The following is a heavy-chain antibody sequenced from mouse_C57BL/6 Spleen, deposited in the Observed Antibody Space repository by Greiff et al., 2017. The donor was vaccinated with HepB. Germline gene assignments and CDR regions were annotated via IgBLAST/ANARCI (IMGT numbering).Heavy chain of an antibody. CDR2: ISGGGGNT. CDR1: GFTFSSYT. V-gene: IGHV5-9*01. Sequence: LVESGGGLVKPGGSLKLSCAASGFTFSSYTMSWVRQTPEKRLEWVATISGGGGNTYYPDSVKGRFTISRDNAKNTLYLQMSSLRSEDTALYYCARHHYGSRGYFDVWGTGTTVTVSS. D-gene: IGHD1-1*01. J-gene: IGHJ1*03. CDR3: ARHHYGSRGYFDV.